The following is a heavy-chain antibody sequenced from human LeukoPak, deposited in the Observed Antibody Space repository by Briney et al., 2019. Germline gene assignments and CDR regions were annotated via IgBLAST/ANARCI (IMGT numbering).Heavy chain of an antibody. CDR2: ISGSGGST. CDR3: AKHAAVGDYFDY. J-gene: IGHJ4*02. V-gene: IGHV3-23*01. Sequence: PGGSLRLSCAASGFTFSSYAMSWVRRAPGKGLDWVSGISGSGGSTYYADSVKGRFTISRDNSKNTLYLQMSSLRAEETAVYYCAKHAAVGDYFDYWGQGTLVAVSS. CDR1: GFTFSSYA. D-gene: IGHD1-26*01.